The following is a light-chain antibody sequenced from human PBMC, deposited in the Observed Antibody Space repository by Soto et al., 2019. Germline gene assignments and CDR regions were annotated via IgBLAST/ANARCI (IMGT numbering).Light chain of an antibody. CDR2: EVS. CDR1: SSDVGGYNY. CDR3: SSYTSSSTL. V-gene: IGLV2-14*01. Sequence: QSALTQPASVSGSPGQSITISCTGTSSDVGGYNYVSWYQQHPGKAPKLMIYEVSNRPSGVSNRFSGSKSGNTASLTISGLQAEDEADYYCSSYTSSSTLFGGGTKHTVL. J-gene: IGLJ3*02.